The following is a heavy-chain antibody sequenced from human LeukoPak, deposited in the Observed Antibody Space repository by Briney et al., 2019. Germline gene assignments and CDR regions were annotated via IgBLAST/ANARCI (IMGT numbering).Heavy chain of an antibody. CDR1: GYTFTGYY. V-gene: IGHV1-2*02. J-gene: IGHJ4*02. D-gene: IGHD3-16*02. CDR2: INPNRGGT. CDR3: ARGTPPDYDYVWGSYRPNGYFDY. Sequence: GASVKVSCKASGYTFTGYYMHWVRQAPGQGLEWMGWINPNRGGTNYAQKLQGRVTMTREPSISTAYMELSRLRSDDTAVYYCARGTPPDYDYVWGSYRPNGYFDYWGQGTLITVSS.